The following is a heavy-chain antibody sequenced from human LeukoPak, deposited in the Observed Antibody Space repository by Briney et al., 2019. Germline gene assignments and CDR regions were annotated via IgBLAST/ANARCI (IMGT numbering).Heavy chain of an antibody. J-gene: IGHJ6*02. Sequence: GGSLRLSCAASGFTFSSYWMSWVRQAPGKGPEWVANIKQDGSEKYYVDSVKGRFTISRDNAKNSLYLQMNSLRAEDTAVYYCARDKGTAARPFSWDYYYYGMDVWGQGTTVTVSS. CDR1: GFTFSSYW. CDR2: IKQDGSEK. CDR3: ARDKGTAARPFSWDYYYYGMDV. D-gene: IGHD6-6*01. V-gene: IGHV3-7*01.